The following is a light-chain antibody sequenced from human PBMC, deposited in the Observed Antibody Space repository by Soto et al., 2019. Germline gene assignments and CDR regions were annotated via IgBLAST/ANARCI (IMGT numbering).Light chain of an antibody. Sequence: DIQMTQSPSTLSASVGDRVTITCRASQSISSWFAWYQQKPGKAPKLLMYDTSSLERGVPSRFSGSGSGTEFTLTISSLQPDDFATYYCQLYDTYSRTFGQGTKVDIK. CDR3: QLYDTYSRT. CDR1: QSISSW. V-gene: IGKV1-5*01. J-gene: IGKJ1*01. CDR2: DTS.